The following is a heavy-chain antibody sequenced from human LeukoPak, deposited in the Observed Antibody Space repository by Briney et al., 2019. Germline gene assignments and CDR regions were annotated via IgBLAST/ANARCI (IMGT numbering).Heavy chain of an antibody. CDR1: GGSFSGYY. CDR3: ARRNPTVTAYYYYYGMDV. V-gene: IGHV4-34*01. D-gene: IGHD4-4*01. J-gene: IGHJ6*02. CDR2: INHSGST. Sequence: SETLSLTCAVYGGSFSGYYWSWIRQPPGKGLEWIGEINHSGSTNYNPSLKSRVTISVDTSKNQFSLKLSSVTAADTAVYYCARRNPTVTAYYYYYGMDVWGQGTTVTVSS.